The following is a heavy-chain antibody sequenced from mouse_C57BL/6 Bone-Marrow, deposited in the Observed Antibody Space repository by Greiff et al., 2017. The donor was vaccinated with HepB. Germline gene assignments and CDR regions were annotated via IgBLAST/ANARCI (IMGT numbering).Heavy chain of an antibody. CDR1: GYTFTSYG. D-gene: IGHD2-2*01. J-gene: IGHJ2*01. CDR2: IYPRSGNT. Sequence: VQLQQSGAELARPGASVKLSCKASGYTFTSYGISWVKQRTGQGLEWIGEIYPRSGNTYYNEKFKGKATLTADKSSSTAYMELRSLTSEDSAVYFCARWLLWLRRRGYYFDYWGQGTTLTVSS. V-gene: IGHV1-81*01. CDR3: ARWLLWLRRRGYYFDY.